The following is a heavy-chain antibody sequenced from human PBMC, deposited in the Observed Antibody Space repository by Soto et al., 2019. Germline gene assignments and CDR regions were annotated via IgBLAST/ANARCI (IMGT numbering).Heavy chain of an antibody. V-gene: IGHV3-23*01. CDR2: ISGSGGST. D-gene: IGHD6-13*01. CDR3: AKPSIGITAAYGMDV. Sequence: PGGSLRLSCAASGFTFSTYAMNWVRQAPGKGLEWVSAISGSGGSTYYADSVKGRFTISRDNSKNTLSLQMNSLRAEDTAVYYCAKPSIGITAAYGMDVWGQGTTVTVSS. J-gene: IGHJ6*02. CDR1: GFTFSTYA.